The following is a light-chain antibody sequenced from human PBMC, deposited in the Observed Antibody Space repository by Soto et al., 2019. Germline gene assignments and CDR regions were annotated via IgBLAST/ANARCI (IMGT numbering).Light chain of an antibody. Sequence: DIQMTQSPSTLSASVGDRVTITCRASQSISSWLAWYQQKPGKAPKLLIYKASTLQSGVPSRFSGRGSGTDFTLTGSSLQPEDFATYFCQQSYTSPPTFGQGTKVDIK. V-gene: IGKV1-39*01. CDR2: KAS. CDR1: QSISSW. J-gene: IGKJ1*01. CDR3: QQSYTSPPT.